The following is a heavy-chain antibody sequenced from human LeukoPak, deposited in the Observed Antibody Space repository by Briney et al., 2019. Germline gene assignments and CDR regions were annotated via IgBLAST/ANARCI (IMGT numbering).Heavy chain of an antibody. J-gene: IGHJ6*02. CDR3: ARDGTPKSGYSYGLPYYYYGMDV. CDR1: GYTFTCYY. Sequence: ASVKVSCKASGYTFTCYYMHWVREAPGQGLEWMGWINPNSGGTNYAQKFQGWVTMTRDTSISTDYMELSRLRSDDTAVYYCARDGTPKSGYSYGLPYYYYGMDVWGQGTTVTVSS. CDR2: INPNSGGT. V-gene: IGHV1-2*04. D-gene: IGHD5-18*01.